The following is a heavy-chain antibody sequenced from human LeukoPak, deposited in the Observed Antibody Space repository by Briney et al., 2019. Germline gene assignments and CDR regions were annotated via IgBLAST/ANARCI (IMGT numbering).Heavy chain of an antibody. CDR1: GFTFSSYA. CDR3: AKDRRYCSGGSCRNEYFQH. CDR2: ISGSGGST. J-gene: IGHJ1*01. D-gene: IGHD2-15*01. Sequence: PGGSLRLSWAASGFTFSSYAMSWVRQAPGKGLEWVSAISGSGGSTYYADSVKGRFTISRDNSKNTLYLQMNSLRAEDTAVYYCAKDRRYCSGGSCRNEYFQHWGQGTLVTVSS. V-gene: IGHV3-23*01.